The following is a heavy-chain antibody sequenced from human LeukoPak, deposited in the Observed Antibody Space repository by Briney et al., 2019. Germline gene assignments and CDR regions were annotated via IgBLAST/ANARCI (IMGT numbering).Heavy chain of an antibody. J-gene: IGHJ4*02. CDR2: FKTKYHQV. CDR1: VFTFSDYA. D-gene: IGHD4-11*01. CDR3: ARSVPDYTRFDY. Sequence: GGSLRLSCVASVFTFSDYAMNWVRHAPWKGLEWVSTFKTKYHQVYYAESVRGRFTISTDNSRNTVFLQMNSLRADDTALYYCARSVPDYTRFDYWGQGALVTVSS. V-gene: IGHV3-23*05.